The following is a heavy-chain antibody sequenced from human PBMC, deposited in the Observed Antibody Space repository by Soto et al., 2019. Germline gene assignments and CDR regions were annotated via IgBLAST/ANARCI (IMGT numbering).Heavy chain of an antibody. J-gene: IGHJ5*02. CDR3: ARCRIVVVPAAIGFGWFDP. D-gene: IGHD2-2*01. CDR1: GGSFSGYY. Sequence: SETLSLTCAVYGGSFSGYYWSWIRQPPGKGLEWIGEINHSGSTNYNPSLKSRVTISVDTSKNQFSLKLSSVTAADTAVYYCARCRIVVVPAAIGFGWFDPWGQGTLVTVSS. CDR2: INHSGST. V-gene: IGHV4-34*01.